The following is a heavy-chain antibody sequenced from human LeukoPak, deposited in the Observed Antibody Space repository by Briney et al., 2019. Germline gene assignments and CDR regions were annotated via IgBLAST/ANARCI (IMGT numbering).Heavy chain of an antibody. CDR2: ISWNSGSI. V-gene: IGHV3-9*01. Sequence: PGGSLRLSCAASGFTFDDYAMHWVRQAPGKGLEWVSGISWNSGSIGYADSVKGRFTISRDNAKNSLYLQMNSLRAEDTALYYCAKDTAVVVITGGYFDYWGQGTLVTVSS. J-gene: IGHJ4*02. CDR1: GFTFDDYA. CDR3: AKDTAVVVITGGYFDY. D-gene: IGHD3-22*01.